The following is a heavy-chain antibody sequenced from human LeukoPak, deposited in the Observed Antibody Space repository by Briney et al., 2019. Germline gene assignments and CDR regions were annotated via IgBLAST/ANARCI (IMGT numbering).Heavy chain of an antibody. V-gene: IGHV3-23*01. CDR3: AKDYLFGSSGYWGHANRDDAFDI. CDR1: GFTFSSYG. CDR2: ISGSGGST. Sequence: GGSLRLSCAASGFTFSSYGMHWVRQAPGKGLEWVSAISGSGGSTYYADSVKGRFTISRDNSKNTLYLQMNSLRAEDTAVYYCAKDYLFGSSGYWGHANRDDAFDIWGQGTMVTVSS. J-gene: IGHJ3*02. D-gene: IGHD3-22*01.